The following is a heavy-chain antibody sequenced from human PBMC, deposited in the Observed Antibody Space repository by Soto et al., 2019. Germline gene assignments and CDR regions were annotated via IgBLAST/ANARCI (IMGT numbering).Heavy chain of an antibody. V-gene: IGHV1-69*01. D-gene: IGHD5-12*01. J-gene: IGHJ6*02. CDR1: GGTFSSYA. CDR2: IIPIFGTA. CDR3: ARPDIVATIDYYYYGMDV. Sequence: QVQLVQSGAEVKKPGSSVKVSCKDSGGTFSSYAISWVRQAPGQGLEWMGGIIPIFGTANYAQKFQGRVTITADESTITAYMELSSLRSEDTAVYYCARPDIVATIDYYYYGMDVWGQGTTVTVSS.